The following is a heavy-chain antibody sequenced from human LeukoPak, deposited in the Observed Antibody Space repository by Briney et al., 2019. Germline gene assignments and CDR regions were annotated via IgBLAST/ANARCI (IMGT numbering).Heavy chain of an antibody. D-gene: IGHD3-3*01. J-gene: IGHJ3*02. CDR2: IYYSGST. V-gene: IGHV4-59*01. CDR1: GGSISSYY. CDR3: ARVLDDFWSGYYFSHNAFDI. Sequence: SETLSLTCTVSGGSISSYYWSWIRQPPGKGLEWIGYIYYSGSTNYNPSLKSRVTISVDTSKNQFSLKLSSVTAADTAVYYCARVLDDFWSGYYFSHNAFDIWGQGTMVTVSS.